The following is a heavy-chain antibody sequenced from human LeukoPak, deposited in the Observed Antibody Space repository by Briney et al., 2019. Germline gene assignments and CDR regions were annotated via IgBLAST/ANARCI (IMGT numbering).Heavy chain of an antibody. CDR2: ISSSGSTI. D-gene: IGHD6-13*01. Sequence: GGSLRLSCAASGFTFSSYEMNWVRQAPGKGLEWVSYISSSGSTIYYADSVKGRFTISRDNAKNSLYLQMNSLRAEDTAVYYCGRDASSWPWRARDYYYMAVWAKGPTVTVSS. CDR1: GFTFSSYE. V-gene: IGHV3-48*03. J-gene: IGHJ6*03. CDR3: GRDASSWPWRARDYYYMAV.